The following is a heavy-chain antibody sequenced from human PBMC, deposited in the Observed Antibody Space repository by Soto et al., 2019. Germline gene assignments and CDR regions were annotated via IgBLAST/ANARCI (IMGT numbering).Heavy chain of an antibody. CDR1: GGSISSAGYY. CDR2: IYYSGNA. J-gene: IGHJ4*02. D-gene: IGHD3-10*02. V-gene: IGHV4-31*03. Sequence: QVQLQESGPGLVKPSQTLSLTCTVSGGSISSAGYYWSWIRQLPGKGLEWIGFIYYSGNAFSNPSLKSRVSISLDTSTNRFSLKLSSVTAADTAVYFCARGELCWGFWGPGTLVTVSS. CDR3: ARGELCWGF.